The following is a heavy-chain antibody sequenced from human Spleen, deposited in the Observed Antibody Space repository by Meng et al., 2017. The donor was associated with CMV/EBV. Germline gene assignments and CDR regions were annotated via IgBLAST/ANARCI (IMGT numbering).Heavy chain of an antibody. CDR2: ISSSSSYI. CDR1: GFTFSSYS. J-gene: IGHJ4*02. CDR3: ALDSSYYDSSRPRFDH. Sequence: GESLKISCAASGFTFSSYSMNWVRQAPGKGLEWVSSISSSSSYIYYADSVKGRFTISRDNAKNSLYLQMNSLRAEDTAVYYCALDSSYYDSSRPRFDHWGQGTLVTVSS. D-gene: IGHD3-22*01. V-gene: IGHV3-21*01.